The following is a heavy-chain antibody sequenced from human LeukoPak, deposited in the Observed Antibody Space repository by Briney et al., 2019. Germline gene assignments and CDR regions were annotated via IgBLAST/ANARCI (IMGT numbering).Heavy chain of an antibody. CDR3: ARHGTAAGPFQL. J-gene: IGHJ1*01. D-gene: IGHD2-21*02. Sequence: SETLSLTCTVSGGAIDNYYWSWIRQPPGKGLEWIAYVYYSGTINYNPSLESRVTISVDTSKNQFSLRLTSVAAADTAVYYCARHGTAAGPFQLWGQGTLVTVSS. V-gene: IGHV4-59*08. CDR1: GGAIDNYY. CDR2: VYYSGTI.